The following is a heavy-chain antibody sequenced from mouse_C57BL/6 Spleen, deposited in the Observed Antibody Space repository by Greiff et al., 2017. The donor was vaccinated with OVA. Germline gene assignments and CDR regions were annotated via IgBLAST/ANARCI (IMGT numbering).Heavy chain of an antibody. V-gene: IGHV1-55*01. Sequence: VQLQQPGAELVKPGASVKMSCKASGYTFTSYWITWVKQRPGQGLEWIGDIYPGSGSTNYNEKFKSKATLTVDTSSSTAYMQLSSLTSEDSAVYYCAREGYYYGSSYPYVDVWGTGTTVTVSS. CDR2: IYPGSGST. J-gene: IGHJ1*03. D-gene: IGHD1-1*01. CDR3: AREGYYYGSSYPYVDV. CDR1: GYTFTSYW.